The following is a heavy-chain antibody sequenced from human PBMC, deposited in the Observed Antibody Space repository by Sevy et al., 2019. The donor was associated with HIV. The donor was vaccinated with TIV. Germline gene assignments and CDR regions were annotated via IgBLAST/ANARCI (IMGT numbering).Heavy chain of an antibody. Sequence: ASVKVSCKASGYTFTSYGISWVRQAPGQGLEWMGWISPYNGNTNYAQKLQGRVTMTTDTSTSTAYMELRSLRSDDTAVYYCAKCLIWSGYYTYGMDVWGQGTTVTVSS. D-gene: IGHD3-3*01. CDR2: ISPYNGNT. V-gene: IGHV1-18*01. J-gene: IGHJ6*02. CDR1: GYTFTSYG. CDR3: AKCLIWSGYYTYGMDV.